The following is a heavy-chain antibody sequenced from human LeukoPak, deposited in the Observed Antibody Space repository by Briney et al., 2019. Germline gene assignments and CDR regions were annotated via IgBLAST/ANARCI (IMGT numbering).Heavy chain of an antibody. Sequence: PSQTLSLTCTVSGGSISSGGYYWSWIRQHPGKGLEWIGYIYYSGSTYYNPSLKSRVTISVDTSKNQFSLKLSSVTAADTAVYYCARGYSSSWYRKPFDYWGQGTLVTVSS. D-gene: IGHD6-13*01. CDR2: IYYSGST. J-gene: IGHJ4*02. CDR3: ARGYSSSWYRKPFDY. V-gene: IGHV4-31*03. CDR1: GGSISSGGYY.